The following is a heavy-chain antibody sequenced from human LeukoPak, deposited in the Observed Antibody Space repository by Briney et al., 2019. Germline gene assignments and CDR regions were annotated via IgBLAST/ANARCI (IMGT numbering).Heavy chain of an antibody. D-gene: IGHD5-24*01. V-gene: IGHV3-13*01. CDR1: GFTFSSYD. Sequence: GGSLRLSCAASGFTFSSYDMHWVRQATGKGLEWVSAIGTAGDTYYPGSVKGRFTISRENAKNSLYLQMNSQRAGDTAVYYCARGRDGYVFDYWGQGTLVTVSS. J-gene: IGHJ4*02. CDR3: ARGRDGYVFDY. CDR2: IGTAGDT.